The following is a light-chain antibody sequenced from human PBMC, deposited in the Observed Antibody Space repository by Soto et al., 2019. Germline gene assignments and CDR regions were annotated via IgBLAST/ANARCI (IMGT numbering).Light chain of an antibody. Sequence: DIQMTQSPSTLSGSVGDRVTITCRASQTISSWLAWNQQKPGKAPKLLIFAASSLQSGVPSKFSGSRSGPDFTLTISSLQPEDFATYYCQQSYSSPPTFGQGTKVDIK. J-gene: IGKJ1*01. CDR1: QTISSW. V-gene: IGKV1-39*01. CDR2: AAS. CDR3: QQSYSSPPT.